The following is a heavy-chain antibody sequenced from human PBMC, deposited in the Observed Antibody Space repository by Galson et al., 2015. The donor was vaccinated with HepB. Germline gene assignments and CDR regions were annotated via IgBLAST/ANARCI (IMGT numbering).Heavy chain of an antibody. D-gene: IGHD3-22*01. Sequence: SLRLSCAASGFTFSGYAMSWVRQAPGKGLEWVSAISGSGGSTYYADSVKGRFTISRDNSKNTLYLQMNSLRAEDTAVYYCAGGRITMIVVVPFDYWGQGTLVTVSS. V-gene: IGHV3-23*01. J-gene: IGHJ4*02. CDR3: AGGRITMIVVVPFDY. CDR1: GFTFSGYA. CDR2: ISGSGGST.